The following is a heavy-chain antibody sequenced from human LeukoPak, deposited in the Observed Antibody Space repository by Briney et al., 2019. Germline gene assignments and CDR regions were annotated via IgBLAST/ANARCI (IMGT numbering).Heavy chain of an antibody. V-gene: IGHV4-39*01. D-gene: IGHD6-13*01. J-gene: IGHJ4*02. Sequence: PSETLSLTCTVSGGSISSSSYYWGWIRQPPGKGLEWIGSIYYSGSTYYNPSLKSRVTISVDTSKNQFSLKLSSVTAADTAVYYCARHRSIAAAGSYYFDYWGQGTLVTVSS. CDR3: ARHRSIAAAGSYYFDY. CDR2: IYYSGST. CDR1: GGSISSSSYY.